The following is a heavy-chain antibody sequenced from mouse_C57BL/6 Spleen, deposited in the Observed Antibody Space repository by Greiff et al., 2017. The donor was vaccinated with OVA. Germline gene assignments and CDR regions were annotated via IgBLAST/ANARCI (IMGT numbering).Heavy chain of an antibody. CDR1: GYAFSSSW. V-gene: IGHV1-82*01. CDR2: IYPGDGDT. J-gene: IGHJ2*01. D-gene: IGHD1-1*01. CDR3: ARDDYGSSYLDY. Sequence: QVQLKESGPELVKPGASVKISCKASGYAFSSSWMNWVKQRPGKGLEWIGRIYPGDGDTNYNGKFKGKATLTADKSSSTAYMQLSSLTSEDSAVYFCARDDYGSSYLDYWGQGTTLTVSS.